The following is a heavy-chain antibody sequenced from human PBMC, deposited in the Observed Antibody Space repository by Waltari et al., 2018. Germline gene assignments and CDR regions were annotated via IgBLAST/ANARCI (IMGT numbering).Heavy chain of an antibody. Sequence: EVQLVESGGGLVQPGESLRLSCAASGFTINNNAISWVRQAPGKGLRWVSATTDSGVTTYYADFVKGRFSISSDNSMNTVYLEMNNLRSEDTAIYYCARTLPYNSGWHGRCFADWGQGTLVTVSS. CDR3: ARTLPYNSGWHGRCFAD. J-gene: IGHJ4*02. CDR2: TTDSGVTT. D-gene: IGHD6-19*01. V-gene: IGHV3-23*04. CDR1: GFTINNNA.